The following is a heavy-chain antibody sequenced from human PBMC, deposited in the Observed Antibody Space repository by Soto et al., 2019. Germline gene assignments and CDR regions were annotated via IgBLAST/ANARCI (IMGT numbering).Heavy chain of an antibody. V-gene: IGHV5-51*01. J-gene: IGHJ4*02. D-gene: IGHD6-19*01. CDR1: GYSFSNHW. CDR3: ARRTSTCGWRHYFDY. Sequence: GESLKISCKGFGYSFSNHWIGWVRQMPGKGLEWMGIIDLSNSGTRYSPSFQGQVAISADKSISTVYLQWSSLKASDTAMYYCARRTSTCGWRHYFDYWGQGTLVTVSS. CDR2: IDLSNSGT.